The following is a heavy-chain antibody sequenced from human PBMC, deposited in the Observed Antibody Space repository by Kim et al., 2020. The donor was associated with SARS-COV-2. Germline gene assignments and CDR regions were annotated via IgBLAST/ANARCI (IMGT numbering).Heavy chain of an antibody. V-gene: IGHV3-74*01. CDR1: GFTFSSYW. J-gene: IGHJ6*02. Sequence: GGSLRLSCATSGFTFSSYWMHWVRQAPGKGLVWVSRVNFDGKTINYGDSVKGRFTISRDNAKNTLYLQMNSLRADDTAVYYCAREPNYYYYYAMDGWGQG. CDR3: AREPNYYYYYAMDG. CDR2: VNFDGKTI.